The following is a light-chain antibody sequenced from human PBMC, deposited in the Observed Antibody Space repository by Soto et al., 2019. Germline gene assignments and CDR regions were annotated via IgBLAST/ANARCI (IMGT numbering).Light chain of an antibody. CDR3: QQYHNYPVT. V-gene: IGKV1-16*02. J-gene: IGKJ4*01. CDR1: QAISNH. CDR2: DAS. Sequence: DIQMTQSPSSLSASVGDRVTITCRASQAISNHLAWFQQKPGKRPKSLISDASNLQSGVPSKFSGSGSGTDFTLTISSLQPEDFATYYCQQYHNYPVTFGGGTKGEIK.